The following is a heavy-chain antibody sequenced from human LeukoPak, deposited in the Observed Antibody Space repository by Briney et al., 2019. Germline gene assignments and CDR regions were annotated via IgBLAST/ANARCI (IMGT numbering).Heavy chain of an antibody. CDR1: GYSISSGYY. D-gene: IGHD4-17*01. Sequence: PSETLSLTCTVSGYSISSGYYWGWIRQPPGKGLEWIGSIYHSGSTYYNPSLKSRVTISVDTSKNQFSLKLSSVTAADTAVYYCASLSAYGDYEPNWYFDLWGRGTLVTVSS. CDR2: IYHSGST. V-gene: IGHV4-38-2*02. CDR3: ASLSAYGDYEPNWYFDL. J-gene: IGHJ2*01.